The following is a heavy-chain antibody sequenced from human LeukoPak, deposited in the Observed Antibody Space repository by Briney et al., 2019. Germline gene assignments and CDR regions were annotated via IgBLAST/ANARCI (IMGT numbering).Heavy chain of an antibody. CDR3: ARDPPYTAMVLEDY. J-gene: IGHJ4*02. CDR2: ISSSSSYI. D-gene: IGHD5-18*01. V-gene: IGHV3-21*01. CDR1: GFTFSSYS. Sequence: PGGSLRLSCAASGFTFSSYSMNWVRQAPGKGLEWVSSISSSSSYIYYADSVKGRFTISRDNAKNSLYLQMNSLRAVDTAVYYCARDPPYTAMVLEDYWGQGTLVTVSS.